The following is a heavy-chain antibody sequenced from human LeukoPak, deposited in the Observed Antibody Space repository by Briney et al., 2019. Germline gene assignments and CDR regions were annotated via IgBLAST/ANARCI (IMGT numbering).Heavy chain of an antibody. CDR3: ARNYDSSGYYYYYYYYMDV. CDR1: GYTLTELS. D-gene: IGHD3-22*01. Sequence: ASVKVSCKVSGYTLTELSMHWVRQAPGKGLEWMGGFDPEDGETIYAQKFQGRVTMTEDTSTDTAYMELRSLRSDDTAVYYCARNYDSSGYYYYYYYYMDVWGKGTTVTVSS. CDR2: FDPEDGET. V-gene: IGHV1-24*01. J-gene: IGHJ6*03.